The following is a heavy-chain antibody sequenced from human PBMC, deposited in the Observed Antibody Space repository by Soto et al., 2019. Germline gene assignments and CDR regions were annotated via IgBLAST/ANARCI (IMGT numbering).Heavy chain of an antibody. CDR3: ARVRGGYCSGGSCYSESWYFDL. Sequence: QVQLQESGPGLVKPSETLSLTCTVSGGSISSYYWSWIRQPPGKGLEWIGYIYYSGSTNYNPSLKSRVTISVEPSKNPFSLKLSSVTAADTAVYYCARVRGGYCSGGSCYSESWYFDLWGRGTLVTVSS. J-gene: IGHJ2*01. CDR1: GGSISSYY. D-gene: IGHD2-15*01. V-gene: IGHV4-59*01. CDR2: IYYSGST.